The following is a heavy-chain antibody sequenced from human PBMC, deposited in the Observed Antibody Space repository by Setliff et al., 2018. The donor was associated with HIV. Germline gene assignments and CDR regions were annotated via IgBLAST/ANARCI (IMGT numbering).Heavy chain of an antibody. D-gene: IGHD2-21*02. CDR3: ARDHGGNSGYNWFDP. CDR1: GFTFSIHA. V-gene: IGHV3-23*01. CDR2: ISGSGGNT. J-gene: IGHJ5*02. Sequence: GGSLRLSCAAPGFTFSIHAMSWVRQAPGKGLEWVSAISGSGGNTYYADSVKGRFTVSRDNSKNTLYLQMTNLKSDDTAVYYCARDHGGNSGYNWFDPWGQGTLVTVSS.